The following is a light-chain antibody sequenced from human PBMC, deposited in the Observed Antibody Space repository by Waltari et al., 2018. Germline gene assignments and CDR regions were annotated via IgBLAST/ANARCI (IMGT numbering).Light chain of an antibody. CDR3: VAWDVSLSGYV. Sequence: QSVLTQPPSASGTPGQRVTISCSGRSANIGSRPVNRYQQFPGTTPKLLIHDSNQRPSGVPYRFSGSKSGTSASLAISGLQSEDEADYYCVAWDVSLSGYVFGTGTKVTVL. J-gene: IGLJ1*01. CDR1: SANIGSRP. V-gene: IGLV1-44*01. CDR2: DSN.